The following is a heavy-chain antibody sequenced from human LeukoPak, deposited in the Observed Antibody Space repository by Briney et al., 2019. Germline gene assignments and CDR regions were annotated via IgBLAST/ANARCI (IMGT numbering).Heavy chain of an antibody. V-gene: IGHV3-30-3*01. J-gene: IGHJ6*02. CDR2: ISYVETSK. CDR3: AREIGDYDFWSGTRGNGMDV. D-gene: IGHD3-3*01. CDR1: GFTFSSYA. Sequence: GGSLRLSCAASGFTFSSYAMHWVRQAPGKGLEWVAVISYVETSKYYADSVKGRFTISRDNSKNMVYLQMNSLRAEDTAVYYCAREIGDYDFWSGTRGNGMDVWGQGTTVTVSS.